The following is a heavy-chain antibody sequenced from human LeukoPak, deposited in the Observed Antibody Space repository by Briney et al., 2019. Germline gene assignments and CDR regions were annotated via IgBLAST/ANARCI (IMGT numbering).Heavy chain of an antibody. Sequence: ASVKVSCKASEYTFTGYYMHWVRQAPGQGLEWMGRIIPIFGTANYAQKFQGRVTITTDESTSTAYMELSSLRSEDTAVYYCARDPGYYYDSSGYLDYWGQGTLVTVSS. D-gene: IGHD3-22*01. J-gene: IGHJ4*02. CDR2: IIPIFGTA. CDR1: EYTFTGYY. V-gene: IGHV1-69*05. CDR3: ARDPGYYYDSSGYLDY.